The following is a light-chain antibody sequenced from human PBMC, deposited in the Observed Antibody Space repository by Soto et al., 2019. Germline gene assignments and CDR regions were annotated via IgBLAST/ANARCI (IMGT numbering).Light chain of an antibody. J-gene: IGLJ2*01. Sequence: QSVMTQPPSVSAAPGQKVTISCSGTSSNIGSNYVSWYQHLPGAAPKVLIYDNNKRSSGIPDRFSGSQSGTLATLDITGLQTGDEADYYCGTWDSGLSAVFGGWTKVTVL. CDR2: DNN. CDR3: GTWDSGLSAV. CDR1: SSNIGSNY. V-gene: IGLV1-51*01.